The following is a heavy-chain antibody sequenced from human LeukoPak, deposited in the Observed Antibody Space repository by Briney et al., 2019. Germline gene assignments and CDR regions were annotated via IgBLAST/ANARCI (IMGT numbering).Heavy chain of an antibody. Sequence: SVKVSCKASGGTFSSYAISWVRQAPGQGLEWMGRIIPILGIANYAQKFQGRVTITADKSTSTAYMELSSLRSEDTAVYYCARARIVVVTASGMDVWGQGTTVTVPS. D-gene: IGHD2-21*02. J-gene: IGHJ6*02. CDR2: IIPILGIA. V-gene: IGHV1-69*04. CDR3: ARARIVVVTASGMDV. CDR1: GGTFSSYA.